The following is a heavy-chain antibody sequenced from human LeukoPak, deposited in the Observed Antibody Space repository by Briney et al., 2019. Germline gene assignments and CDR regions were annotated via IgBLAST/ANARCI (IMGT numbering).Heavy chain of an antibody. CDR2: IYYSGST. Sequence: KPSETLSLTCTVSGGSISSYYWSWIRQPPGKGLEWFGYIYYSGSTNYNPSLKSRVTISVDTSKNQFSLKLSSVTAADTAVYYCARVLAAAGTRFWYNWFDPWGQGTLVTVSS. V-gene: IGHV4-59*01. J-gene: IGHJ5*02. CDR1: GGSISSYY. CDR3: ARVLAAAGTRFWYNWFDP. D-gene: IGHD6-13*01.